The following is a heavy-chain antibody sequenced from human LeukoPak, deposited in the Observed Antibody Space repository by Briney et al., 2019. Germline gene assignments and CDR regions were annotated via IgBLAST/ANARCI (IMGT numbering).Heavy chain of an antibody. D-gene: IGHD2-21*01. Sequence: ASVKVSCKASGYSFSNYYIHWVRQAPGQGLEWMGILNPSGDSTSYAQKFQGRITMTRDTSTNTVYMELSGLRSEDTAVYYCASEIRPQTTAPPVILEDWGQGTLVTVSS. CDR2: LNPSGDST. J-gene: IGHJ4*02. CDR1: GYSFSNYY. CDR3: ASEIRPQTTAPPVILED. V-gene: IGHV1-46*01.